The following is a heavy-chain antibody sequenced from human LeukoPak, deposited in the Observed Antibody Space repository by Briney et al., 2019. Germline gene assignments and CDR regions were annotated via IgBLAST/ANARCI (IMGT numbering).Heavy chain of an antibody. Sequence: SETLSLTCSVSGASINSGGYHWSWIRQHPGKGLEWIGYIYPGGSTYYNPSLKSRVIISLDTSKNQISLRLTSVTAADTAVYYCARDPIYHGSGNWGQGTLVTVSS. D-gene: IGHD3-10*01. CDR1: GASINSGGYH. CDR2: IYPGGST. CDR3: ARDPIYHGSGN. V-gene: IGHV4-31*03. J-gene: IGHJ4*02.